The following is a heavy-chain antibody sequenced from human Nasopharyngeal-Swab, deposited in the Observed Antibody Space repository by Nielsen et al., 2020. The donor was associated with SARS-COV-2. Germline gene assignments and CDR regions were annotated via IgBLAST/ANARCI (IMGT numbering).Heavy chain of an antibody. Sequence: SVKVSCKASGFTFTTSAVQWVRQARGQRLEWIGWTVVGSGNTNYAQKFQERVTITRDMSTSTAYMELSSLRSEDTAVYYCAAGSAYYDSSDNTFDYWGQGTLVTVSS. J-gene: IGHJ4*02. CDR3: AAGSAYYDSSDNTFDY. CDR2: TVVGSGNT. CDR1: GFTFTTSA. V-gene: IGHV1-58*01. D-gene: IGHD3-22*01.